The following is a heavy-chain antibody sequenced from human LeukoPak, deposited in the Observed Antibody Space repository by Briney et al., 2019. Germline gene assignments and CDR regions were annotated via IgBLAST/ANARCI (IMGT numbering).Heavy chain of an antibody. Sequence: PSETLSLTCAVYGGSFSGYYWSWIRQPPGRGLEWIGEINHSGSTNYNPSLKSRVTISVDTSKNQFSLKLSSVTAADTAVYYCARSTVTTNFVFYRGQGTLVTVSS. CDR1: GGSFSGYY. CDR3: ARSTVTTNFVFY. CDR2: INHSGST. V-gene: IGHV4-34*01. D-gene: IGHD4-17*01. J-gene: IGHJ4*02.